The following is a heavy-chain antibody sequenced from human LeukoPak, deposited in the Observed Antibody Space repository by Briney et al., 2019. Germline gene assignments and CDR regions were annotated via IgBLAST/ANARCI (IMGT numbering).Heavy chain of an antibody. CDR3: ARRGYSYGYFDS. V-gene: IGHV1-18*01. Sequence: ASVKVSCKASGYTFTSYGVSWVRQAPGQGREWVGWINTYTGNTNYAQKLQGRVTMTTDTSTSTAYMELRSLRSDDTAVYYCARRGYSYGYFDSWGQGTLVTVSS. J-gene: IGHJ4*02. CDR1: GYTFTSYG. D-gene: IGHD5-18*01. CDR2: INTYTGNT.